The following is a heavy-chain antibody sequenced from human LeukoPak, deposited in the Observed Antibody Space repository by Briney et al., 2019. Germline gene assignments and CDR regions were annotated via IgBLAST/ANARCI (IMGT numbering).Heavy chain of an antibody. CDR2: ISGSGSST. V-gene: IGHV3-23*01. Sequence: PGGSLRLSCVGSGFTFSTYAMSWVRQAPGKGLEWVSAISGSGSSTYYADSVEGRFTTSRDNSKNTLYLQMHSLRAEDTAIYYCAKDRGVYRTFDYWGQGTLVTVSS. J-gene: IGHJ4*02. CDR1: GFTFSTYA. D-gene: IGHD5/OR15-5a*01. CDR3: AKDRGVYRTFDY.